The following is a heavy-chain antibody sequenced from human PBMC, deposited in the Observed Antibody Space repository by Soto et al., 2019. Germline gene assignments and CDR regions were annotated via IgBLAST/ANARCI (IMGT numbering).Heavy chain of an antibody. Sequence: PSETLSLTWSVSGGSISSSSYYWGWIRQPPGKGLEWIGSIYYSGSTYYNPSLKSRVTISVDTSKNQFSLKLSSVTAADMAVYYCARVRGSYSDYWGQGTLVTVSS. CDR2: IYYSGST. V-gene: IGHV4-39*01. J-gene: IGHJ4*02. CDR1: GGSISSSSYY. D-gene: IGHD3-16*01. CDR3: ARVRGSYSDY.